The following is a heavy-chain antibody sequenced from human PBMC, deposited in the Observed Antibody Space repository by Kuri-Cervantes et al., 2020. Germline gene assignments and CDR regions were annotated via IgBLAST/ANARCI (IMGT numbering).Heavy chain of an antibody. CDR2: INHSGST. D-gene: IGHD3-22*01. J-gene: IGHJ3*02. V-gene: IGHV4-34*01. Sequence: SQTLSLTCAAYGGSFSGYNWSWIRQPPGKGLEWIGEINHSGSTYYNPSLRSRITMAVDTSKNQFSLKLSSVTAADTAVYYCARGVSVVAPYAYDIWGQGTLVTVSS. CDR1: GGSFSGYN. CDR3: ARGVSVVAPYAYDI.